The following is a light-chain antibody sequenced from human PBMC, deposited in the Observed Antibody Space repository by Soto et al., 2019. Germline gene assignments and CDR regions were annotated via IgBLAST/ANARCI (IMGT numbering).Light chain of an antibody. J-gene: IGKJ2*01. CDR2: AAS. V-gene: IGKV1-9*01. Sequence: DIQLTQSPSFLSASVGDRVSITCRASQAIGNFLAWYQQKPGKAPNLLIYAASTLQSGVPSRFGGSRSGTDFTLTISSLQPEDVATYYCQQLSSSPQVFGQGTKLEIK. CDR1: QAIGNF. CDR3: QQLSSSPQV.